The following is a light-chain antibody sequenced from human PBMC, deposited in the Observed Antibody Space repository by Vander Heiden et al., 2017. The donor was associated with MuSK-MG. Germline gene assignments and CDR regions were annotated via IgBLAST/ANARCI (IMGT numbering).Light chain of an antibody. Sequence: QSVFTQPPSVSAAPGQKVTISCPGSSSKLLIYDTYKRPSAIPDRFSGTKSGTSATLGITGLQTGDEADYNCGTWDGSLSAGVFGGGTKLTVL. CDR3: GTWDGSLSAGV. CDR2: DTY. J-gene: IGLJ2*01. CDR1: SS. V-gene: IGLV1-51*01.